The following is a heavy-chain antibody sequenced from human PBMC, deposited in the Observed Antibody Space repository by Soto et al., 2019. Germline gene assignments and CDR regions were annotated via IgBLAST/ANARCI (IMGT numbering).Heavy chain of an antibody. J-gene: IGHJ4*02. D-gene: IGHD1-7*01. CDR3: AHRLEGSDWNSGNYDY. Sequence: PSETLSLTCTVSGGSISSSSYYWGWIRQPPGKGLEWIGSIYYSGSTYYSPSLQSRLTITKDTSKNQVVLTMTNMGPVDTATYYCAHRLEGSDWNSGNYDYWGQGNLVTVSS. V-gene: IGHV4-39*06. CDR1: GGSISSSSYY. CDR2: IYYSGST.